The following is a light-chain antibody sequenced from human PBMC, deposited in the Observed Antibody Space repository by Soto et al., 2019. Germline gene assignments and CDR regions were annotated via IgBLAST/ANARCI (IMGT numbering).Light chain of an antibody. CDR2: DVS. J-gene: IGLJ1*01. Sequence: QSALTQPASVSGSPGQSITISCTGTSSDFGGYNYVSWYQQHPGKAPKLMIYDVSNRPSGISNRFSGSKSGNTASLTISGLQAEDEADYYCGTWDSSLSGYVFATGTKVTVL. V-gene: IGLV2-14*01. CDR1: SSDFGGYNY. CDR3: GTWDSSLSGYV.